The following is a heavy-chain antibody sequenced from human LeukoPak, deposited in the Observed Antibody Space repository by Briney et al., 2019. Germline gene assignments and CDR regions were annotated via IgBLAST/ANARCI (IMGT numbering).Heavy chain of an antibody. CDR2: ISGDGGTT. Sequence: GGSLRLSCAASGFPFTNYAMSWVRQAPGKGLECVSVISGDGGTTYYADSVKGRFTISRDNAKNSLYLQMNSLRAEDTAVYYCAKGGLPEGPYDFWSGYVGAFDIWGQGTMVTVSS. D-gene: IGHD3-3*01. J-gene: IGHJ3*02. CDR3: AKGGLPEGPYDFWSGYVGAFDI. V-gene: IGHV3-23*01. CDR1: GFPFTNYA.